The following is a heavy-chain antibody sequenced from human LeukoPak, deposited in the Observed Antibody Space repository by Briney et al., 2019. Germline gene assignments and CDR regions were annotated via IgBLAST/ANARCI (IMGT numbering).Heavy chain of an antibody. Sequence: ASVKVSCKASGGTFSSYAISWVRQAPGQGLEWMGGIIPVFGTTNYAPKFQGRVTFTADESTSTVYMELTSLRSEDTAVYYCASPLIHCSTTSCSYYNYFMDVWGRGTTVTVSS. J-gene: IGHJ6*03. CDR1: GGTFSSYA. D-gene: IGHD2-2*01. CDR3: ASPLIHCSTTSCSYYNYFMDV. CDR2: IIPVFGTT. V-gene: IGHV1-69*13.